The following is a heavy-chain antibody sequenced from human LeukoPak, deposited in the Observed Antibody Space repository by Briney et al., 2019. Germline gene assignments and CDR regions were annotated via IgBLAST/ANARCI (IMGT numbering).Heavy chain of an antibody. Sequence: SETLSLTCTVSGGSISSYYWSWIRQPPGKGLEWIGYIYYSGSTNYNPSLKSRVTISVDTSKNQFSLKLSSVTAADTAVYYCARAPGPGKYQRLNNWFDPWGQGTLVTVSS. V-gene: IGHV4-59*01. CDR3: ARAPGPGKYQRLNNWFDP. D-gene: IGHD2-2*01. J-gene: IGHJ5*02. CDR1: GGSISSYY. CDR2: IYYSGST.